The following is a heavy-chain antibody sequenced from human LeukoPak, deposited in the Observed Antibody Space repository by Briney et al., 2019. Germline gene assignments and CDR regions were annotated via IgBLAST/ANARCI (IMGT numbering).Heavy chain of an antibody. D-gene: IGHD6-25*01. CDR1: GFTLKYYG. J-gene: IGHJ4*02. Sequence: GGALRLYCAASGFTLKYYGLQGGRQAPGEGVECPSVIWSKGSIADYAESVRGRFTISRDNSKNTVYLQMNSLRAEDTAIYFCTRVATAGTWTDYWGQGTLVTVSS. CDR2: IWSKGSIA. V-gene: IGHV3-33*03. CDR3: TRVATAGTWTDY.